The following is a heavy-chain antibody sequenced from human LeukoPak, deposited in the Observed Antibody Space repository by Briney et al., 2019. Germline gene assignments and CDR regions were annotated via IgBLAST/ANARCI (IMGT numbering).Heavy chain of an antibody. CDR3: ARSQSLGY. CDR1: GFTFSSYW. CDR2: IKHDGSDK. V-gene: IGHV3-7*04. J-gene: IGHJ4*02. Sequence: GGSLRLSCAASGFTFSSYWMSWVRYAPGKGLEWVANIKHDGSDKYCVDPVKGRFTISRDNAEKSLYLQMNSLRAEDTAMYYCARSQSLGYWGQGTLVTLSS.